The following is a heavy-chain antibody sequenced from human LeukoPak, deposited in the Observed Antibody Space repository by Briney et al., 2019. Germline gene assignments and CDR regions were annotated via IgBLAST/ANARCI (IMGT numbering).Heavy chain of an antibody. J-gene: IGHJ4*02. V-gene: IGHV4-39*01. CDR1: GGSISSSSYY. D-gene: IGHD2/OR15-2a*01. CDR2: IYYSGST. Sequence: PSETLSHSCTVSGGSISSSSYYWGWVRQPPGKGLEWIGSIYYSGSTYYNPSLKSRVTISADTSKNQFSLKLSSMTAADTAVYYCATNIHYIFDYWGQGPLVTVS. CDR3: ATNIHYIFDY.